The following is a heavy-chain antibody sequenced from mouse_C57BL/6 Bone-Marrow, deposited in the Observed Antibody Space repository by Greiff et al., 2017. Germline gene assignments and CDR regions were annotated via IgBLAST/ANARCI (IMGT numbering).Heavy chain of an antibody. CDR2: IDPENGDT. CDR3: SYTWFAY. J-gene: IGHJ3*01. Sequence: VQLQQSGAELVRPGASVKLSCTASGFNIKDDYMHWVKQRPEQGLEWIGWIDPENGDTESASKFQGKATITADTSSNTAYLQLSSLTSEDTAVYYCSYTWFAYWGQGTLVTVSA. CDR1: GFNIKDDY. V-gene: IGHV14-4*01. D-gene: IGHD2-12*01.